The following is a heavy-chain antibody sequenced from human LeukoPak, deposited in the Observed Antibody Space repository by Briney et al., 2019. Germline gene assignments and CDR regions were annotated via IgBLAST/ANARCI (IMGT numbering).Heavy chain of an antibody. D-gene: IGHD6-13*01. J-gene: IGHJ4*02. CDR3: ARIRQQLVYFDF. CDR1: GFTFSRSW. V-gene: IGHV3-74*01. Sequence: GGSLRLSCAASGFTFSRSWMHWVRQAPGKGLVWVSRINDDGSTTSYADSVKGRFTISRDNAKNSLYLQMNSLRAEDTAVYYCARIRQQLVYFDFWGQGTLVTVSS. CDR2: INDDGSTT.